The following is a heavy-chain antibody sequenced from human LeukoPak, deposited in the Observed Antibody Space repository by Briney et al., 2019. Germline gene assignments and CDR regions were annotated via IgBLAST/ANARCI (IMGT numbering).Heavy chain of an antibody. D-gene: IGHD5-12*01. Sequence: GASVKVSCKASGYTFTGYYMHWVRQAPGHGLEWMGWINPNSGGTNYAQKFQGRVTMTRDTSISTAYMELSRLRSDDTAVYYCASVRGYDYVQFDYWGQGTLVTVSS. J-gene: IGHJ4*02. CDR1: GYTFTGYY. CDR3: ASVRGYDYVQFDY. CDR2: INPNSGGT. V-gene: IGHV1-2*02.